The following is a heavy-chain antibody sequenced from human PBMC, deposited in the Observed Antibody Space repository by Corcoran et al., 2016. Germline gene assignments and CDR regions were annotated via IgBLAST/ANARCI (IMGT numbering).Heavy chain of an antibody. Sequence: QVQLQESGPGLVKPSQTLSLTCIVSGGSISSGGHYWSWNRQYPGKGLEWIAYMYYSGSTYYNPSLKSRVTISVDTSKNQFSLKLTFVTAADTAVYYCARAATAVAPYYFDHWGQGTLVTVSS. CDR1: GGSISSGGHY. CDR2: MYYSGST. J-gene: IGHJ4*02. CDR3: ARAATAVAPYYFDH. D-gene: IGHD5-18*01. V-gene: IGHV4-31*03.